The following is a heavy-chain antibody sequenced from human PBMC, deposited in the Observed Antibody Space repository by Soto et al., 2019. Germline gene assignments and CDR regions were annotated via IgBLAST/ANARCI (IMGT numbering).Heavy chain of an antibody. V-gene: IGHV4-31*03. D-gene: IGHD3-10*01. J-gene: IGHJ3*02. CDR2: SYYSGST. CDR1: GGSISSGGYY. CDR3: ARHLVPGPAFDI. Sequence: QVQLQESGPGLVKPSQTLSLTCTVSGGSISSGGYYWSWIRQHPGKGLEWIGYSYYSGSTYYNPSLQRRVTISVDPFKNKFSLKLSSVSAADTAVYYCARHLVPGPAFDIWGQGTMVTVSS.